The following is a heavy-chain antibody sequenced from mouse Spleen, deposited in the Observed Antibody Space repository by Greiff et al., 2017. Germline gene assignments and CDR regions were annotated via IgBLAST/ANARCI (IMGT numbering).Heavy chain of an antibody. CDR3: TRNYRYRYYYAMDY. Sequence: VQLQQSGTVLARPGASVKMSCKASGYSFTSYWMHWVKQRPGQGLEWIGAIYPGNSDTSYNQKFKGKAKLTAVTSASTAYMELSSLTNEDSAVYYCTRNYRYRYYYAMDYWGQGTSVTVSS. V-gene: IGHV1-5*01. CDR1: GYSFTSYW. D-gene: IGHD2-14*01. J-gene: IGHJ4*01. CDR2: IYPGNSDT.